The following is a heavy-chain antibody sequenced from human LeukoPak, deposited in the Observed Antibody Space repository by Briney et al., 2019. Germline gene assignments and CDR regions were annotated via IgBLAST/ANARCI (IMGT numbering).Heavy chain of an antibody. CDR1: GFTFSSYW. D-gene: IGHD3-10*01. CDR2: IKQDGSEK. CDR3: AKGAFRDQVQGYYYMDV. V-gene: IGHV3-7*01. J-gene: IGHJ6*03. Sequence: QSGGSLRLSCAASGFTFSSYWMSWVRQAPGKGLEWVANIKQDGSEKYYVDSVKGRFIISRDNAKNSLYLQMNSLRAEDTAVYYCAKGAFRDQVQGYYYMDVWGKGTTVTVSS.